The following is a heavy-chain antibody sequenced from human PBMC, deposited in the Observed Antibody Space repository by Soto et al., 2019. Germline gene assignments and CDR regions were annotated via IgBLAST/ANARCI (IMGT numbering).Heavy chain of an antibody. Sequence: QLQLQESGPGLVKPSGTLSLTCTVSGGSISSSSYYWGWIRQPPGKGLEWIGSIYYSGSTYYNPSLKSRVTISVDTSKNQFSLKLSSVTAADTAVYYCAKSIAAAGLEYFQHWGQGTLVTVSS. CDR3: AKSIAAAGLEYFQH. V-gene: IGHV4-39*01. D-gene: IGHD6-13*01. CDR2: IYYSGST. J-gene: IGHJ1*01. CDR1: GGSISSSSYY.